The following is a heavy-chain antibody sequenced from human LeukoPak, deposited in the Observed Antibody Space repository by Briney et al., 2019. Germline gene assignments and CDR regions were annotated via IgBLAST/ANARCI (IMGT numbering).Heavy chain of an antibody. Sequence: GSLRLSCAGSGFTFSSYAMHWVRPAPGKGLEWVAVISYDGSNKYYADSVKGRFTISRDNSKNTLYLQMNSLRAEDTAVYYCAREKSLCFDYWGQGTLVTVSS. CDR1: GFTFSSYA. CDR2: ISYDGSNK. V-gene: IGHV3-30*04. CDR3: AREKSLCFDY. J-gene: IGHJ4*02.